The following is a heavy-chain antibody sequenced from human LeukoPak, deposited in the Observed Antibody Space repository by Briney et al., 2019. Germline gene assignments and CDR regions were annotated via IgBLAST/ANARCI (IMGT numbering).Heavy chain of an antibody. D-gene: IGHD3-10*01. CDR1: GYTFTSYG. CDR2: ISAYNGNT. Sequence: GASVKVSCKASGYTFTSYGISWVRQAPGQGLEWMGWISAYNGNTNYAQKFQGRVTITADKSTSTAYMELSSLRSEDTAVYYCASHLDAETYYYGSGTIFDYWGQGTLVTVSS. J-gene: IGHJ4*02. V-gene: IGHV1-18*01. CDR3: ASHLDAETYYYGSGTIFDY.